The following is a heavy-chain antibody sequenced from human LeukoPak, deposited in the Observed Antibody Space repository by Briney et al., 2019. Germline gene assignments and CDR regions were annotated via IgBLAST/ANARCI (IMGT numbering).Heavy chain of an antibody. V-gene: IGHV3-30*18. CDR2: ISHDGSKK. CDR1: GFTFSSYG. J-gene: IGHJ4*02. CDR3: ANERTKTFDY. Sequence: GRSLRLSCAASGFTFSSYGIHWVRQAPGKGLEWVAVISHDGSKKYYADSVKGRFTISRDTSRRLVFLQMNNVRSEDTASYYCANERTKTFDYWGRGTLVIVSS. D-gene: IGHD1-14*01.